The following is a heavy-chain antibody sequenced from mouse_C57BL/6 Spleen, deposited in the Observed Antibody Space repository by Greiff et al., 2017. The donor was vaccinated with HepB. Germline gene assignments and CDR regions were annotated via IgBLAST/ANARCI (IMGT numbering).Heavy chain of an antibody. CDR2: IWRGGST. J-gene: IGHJ1*03. CDR3: AKNVDYGSSWYFDV. Sequence: VKLQQSGPGLVQPSQSLSITCTVSGFSLTSYGVHWVRQSPGKGLEWLGVIWRGGSTDYNAAFMSRLSITKDNSKSQVFFKMNSLQADDTAIYYCAKNVDYGSSWYFDVWGTGTTVTVSS. CDR1: GFSLTSYG. V-gene: IGHV2-5*01. D-gene: IGHD1-1*01.